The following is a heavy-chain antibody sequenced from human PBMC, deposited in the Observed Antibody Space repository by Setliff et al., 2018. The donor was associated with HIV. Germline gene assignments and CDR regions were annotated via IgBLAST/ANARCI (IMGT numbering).Heavy chain of an antibody. CDR1: GGAFSGYY. V-gene: IGHV4-34*01. CDR3: ARGVNFDY. Sequence: PSETLSLTCTVYGGAFSGYYWSWIRQPPGKGLEWIGEINHSGSTNYNPSLKSRVTIPVDTSKNQFSLKLSSVTAADTAIYYCARGVNFDYWGQGTQVTVSS. CDR2: INHSGST. J-gene: IGHJ4*02.